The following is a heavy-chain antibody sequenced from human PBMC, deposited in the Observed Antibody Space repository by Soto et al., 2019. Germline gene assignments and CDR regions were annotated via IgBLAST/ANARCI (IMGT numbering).Heavy chain of an antibody. Sequence: GGSLRLSCAASGFTFSSYGMHWVRHAPGKGLEWVAVISYDGSNKYYADSVKGRFTISRDNSKNTLYLQMNSLRAEDTAVYYCAKGKEGYYDSSGYPYYFDSWGQGTLVTVSS. CDR1: GFTFSSYG. V-gene: IGHV3-30*18. J-gene: IGHJ4*02. D-gene: IGHD3-22*01. CDR2: ISYDGSNK. CDR3: AKGKEGYYDSSGYPYYFDS.